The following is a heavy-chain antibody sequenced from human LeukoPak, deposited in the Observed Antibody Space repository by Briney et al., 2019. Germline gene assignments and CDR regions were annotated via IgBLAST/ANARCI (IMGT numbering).Heavy chain of an antibody. J-gene: IGHJ4*02. CDR1: GFTFSSYA. CDR2: ISGSGGST. Sequence: PGGSLRLSCAASGFTFSSYAMSWVRQAPGKGLEWVSAISGSGGSTYYADSVKGRFTISRDNSKNTLYLQMNSLRAEDTAVYYCAKDLSSTMVRGVITDFDYWGQGTLVTVSS. D-gene: IGHD3-10*01. V-gene: IGHV3-23*01. CDR3: AKDLSSTMVRGVITDFDY.